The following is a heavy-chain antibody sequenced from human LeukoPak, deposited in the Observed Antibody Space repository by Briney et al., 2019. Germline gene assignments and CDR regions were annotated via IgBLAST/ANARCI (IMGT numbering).Heavy chain of an antibody. J-gene: IGHJ4*02. CDR3: ARRLDY. CDR2: ISSSSNTI. V-gene: IGHV3-48*01. Sequence: GGSLRLSCAASGFTFSSYSMNWVRQAPGKGLEWVSYISSSSNTIYYADSVKGRFTISRDNAKNSLYLRMNNLRAEDTAVYYCARRLDYWGQGTLVTVSS. CDR1: GFTFSSYS.